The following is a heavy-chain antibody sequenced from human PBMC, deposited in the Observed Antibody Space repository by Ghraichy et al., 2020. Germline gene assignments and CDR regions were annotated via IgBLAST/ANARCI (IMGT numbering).Heavy chain of an antibody. CDR3: ARLLGSGSPLYYYYYYGMDV. J-gene: IGHJ6*02. Sequence: SETLSLTCTVSGGSISSSSYYWGWIRQPPGKGLEWIGSIYYSGSTYYNPSLKSRVTISVDTSKNQFSLKLSSVTAADTAVYYCARLLGSGSPLYYYYYYGMDVWGQGTTVTVSS. CDR1: GGSISSSSYY. D-gene: IGHD3-10*01. CDR2: IYYSGST. V-gene: IGHV4-39*01.